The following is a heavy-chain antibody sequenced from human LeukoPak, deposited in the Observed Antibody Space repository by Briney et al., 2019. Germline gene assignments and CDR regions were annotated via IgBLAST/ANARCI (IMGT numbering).Heavy chain of an antibody. CDR2: IYSGGST. D-gene: IGHD3-22*01. J-gene: IGHJ4*02. CDR3: ARDYYDSSGYQPLDY. CDR1: GFTVSSDY. Sequence: GGSLRLSCAASGFTVSSDYMSWVRQAPGKGLEWVSVIYSGGSTYYADSVKGRFTISRDNSKNTLYLQMNSLRAEDTAVYYCARDYYDSSGYQPLDYWGQGTLVTVSS. V-gene: IGHV3-53*01.